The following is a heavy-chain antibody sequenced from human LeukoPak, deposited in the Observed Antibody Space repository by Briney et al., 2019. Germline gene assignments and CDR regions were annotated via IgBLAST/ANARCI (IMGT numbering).Heavy chain of an antibody. D-gene: IGHD6-19*01. CDR1: GGSISSYY. CDR2: IYYSGST. V-gene: IGHV4-59*01. Sequence: SETLSLTCTVSGGSISSYYWSWIRQPPGKGLEWIGYIYYSGSTNYNPSLKSRVTISVDTSKNQFPLKLSSVTAADTAVYYCARGSWLPRFFDYWGQGTLVTVSS. J-gene: IGHJ4*02. CDR3: ARGSWLPRFFDY.